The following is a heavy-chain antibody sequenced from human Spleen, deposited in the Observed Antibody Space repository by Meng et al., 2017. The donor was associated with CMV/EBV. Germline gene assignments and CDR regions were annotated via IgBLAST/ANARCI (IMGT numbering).Heavy chain of an antibody. CDR2: IRYDG. CDR1: GFTFSSYG. D-gene: IGHD4-17*01. CDR3: AREASVTTLGKLLLRVVYFDY. Sequence: GGSLRLSCTASGFTFSSYGMHWVRQARGKGLEWVAFIRYDGDSVKGRFTISRDNSKNTMYLQMNSLRAEDTAVYYCAREASVTTLGKLLLRVVYFDYWGQGTLVTVSS. V-gene: IGHV3-30*02. J-gene: IGHJ4*02.